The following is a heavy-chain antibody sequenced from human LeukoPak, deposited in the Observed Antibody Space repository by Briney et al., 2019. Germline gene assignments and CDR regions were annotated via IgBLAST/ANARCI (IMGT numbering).Heavy chain of an antibody. CDR3: ARDWWFGELLRVRYYGMDV. J-gene: IGHJ6*02. CDR1: GYTSTSYA. D-gene: IGHD3-10*01. Sequence: GASVKVSCKASGYTSTSYAMNWVRQAPGPGLEWMGWINTNTGNPTYAQGFTGRFVFSLDTSVSTAYLQISSLKAEDTAVYYCARDWWFGELLRVRYYGMDVWGQGTTVTVSS. V-gene: IGHV7-4-1*02. CDR2: INTNTGNP.